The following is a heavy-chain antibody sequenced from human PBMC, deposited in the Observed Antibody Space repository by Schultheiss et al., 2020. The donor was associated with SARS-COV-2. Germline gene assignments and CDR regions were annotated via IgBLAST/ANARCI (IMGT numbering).Heavy chain of an antibody. J-gene: IGHJ6*02. V-gene: IGHV3-23*01. CDR2: ISGSGGNT. D-gene: IGHD4-11*01. Sequence: GGSLRLSCAVSGFTLSGSAMTWVRQAPGKGLEWVSVISGSGGNTHYADSVKGRFIISRDNFKNTLYLQMNSLRAEDTAVYYCAKVQFYYYGMDVWGQGTTVTVSS. CDR1: GFTLSGSA. CDR3: AKVQFYYYGMDV.